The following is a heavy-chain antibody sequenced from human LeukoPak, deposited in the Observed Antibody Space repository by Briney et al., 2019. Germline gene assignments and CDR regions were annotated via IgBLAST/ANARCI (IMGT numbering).Heavy chain of an antibody. CDR3: ARDDSSSWLDAFDI. D-gene: IGHD6-13*01. Sequence: GGSLRLSCAASGFTFSNYWMTWVRQASGKGLEWVANIKQDGSDKYYVDSVKGRFTISRDNTKNSLYLQMNSLRAEDTAVYYCARDDSSSWLDAFDIWGQGTMATVSS. CDR2: IKQDGSDK. J-gene: IGHJ3*02. V-gene: IGHV3-7*01. CDR1: GFTFSNYW.